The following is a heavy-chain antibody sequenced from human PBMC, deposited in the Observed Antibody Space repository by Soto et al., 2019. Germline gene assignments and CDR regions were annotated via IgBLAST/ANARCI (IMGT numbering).Heavy chain of an antibody. CDR3: ARRPGEGGSSSFWDY. V-gene: IGHV4-39*01. CDR2: IYYSGST. CDR1: GGSISSSSYY. D-gene: IGHD6-6*01. Sequence: QLQLQESGPGLVKPSETLSLTCTVSGGSISSSSYYWGWIRQPPGKGLEWIGSIYYSGSTYYNPSLKSRVTISVDTSKNQFSLKLSSVTAADTAVYYCARRPGEGGSSSFWDYWGQGTLVTVSS. J-gene: IGHJ4*02.